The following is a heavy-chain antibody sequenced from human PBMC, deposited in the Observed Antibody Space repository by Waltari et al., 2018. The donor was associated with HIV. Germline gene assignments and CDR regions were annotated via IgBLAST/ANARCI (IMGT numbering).Heavy chain of an antibody. CDR1: GGSISSSRHY. J-gene: IGHJ4*02. D-gene: IGHD3-16*02. CDR2: ISSSGSS. Sequence: QLQLQESGPGLVTPSETLSLTCIVSGGSISSSRHYWGWIRQPPGKGLEWLATISSSGSSFYNPSLKSRLTISVDTSKNRFSLRLSSVTAADTAVYYCARHLNHGHDYVWGSYRPFDYWGQGTLVTVSS. V-gene: IGHV4-39*01. CDR3: ARHLNHGHDYVWGSYRPFDY.